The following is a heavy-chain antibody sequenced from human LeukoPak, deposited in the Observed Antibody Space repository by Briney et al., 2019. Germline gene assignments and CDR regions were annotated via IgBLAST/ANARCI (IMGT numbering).Heavy chain of an antibody. V-gene: IGHV3-7*01. J-gene: IGHJ4*02. CDR3: ARAAAGFDY. D-gene: IGHD6-13*01. Sequence: PSETLSLTCAVSGGSISSSNWWSWVRQPPGKGLEWVANIKQDGSEKYYVDSVKGRFTISRDNAKNSLYLQMNSLRAEDTAVYYCARAAAGFDYWGQGTLVTVSS. CDR1: GGSISSSNW. CDR2: IKQDGSEK.